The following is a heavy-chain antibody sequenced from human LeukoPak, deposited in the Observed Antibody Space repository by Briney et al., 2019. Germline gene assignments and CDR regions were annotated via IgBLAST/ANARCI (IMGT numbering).Heavy chain of an antibody. CDR3: AREARGSSTWSTGGPFDY. J-gene: IGHJ4*02. CDR2: ISGSGGDT. Sequence: PGGSLRLSCAASGFSFSTYAMSWVRQAPGKGLEWVSVISGSGGDTDYADSVKGWFTISRDNSKNTLFLQMNSLRVEDTALYYCAREARGSSTWSTGGPFDYWGQGALVTVSS. CDR1: GFSFSTYA. V-gene: IGHV3-23*01. D-gene: IGHD6-13*01.